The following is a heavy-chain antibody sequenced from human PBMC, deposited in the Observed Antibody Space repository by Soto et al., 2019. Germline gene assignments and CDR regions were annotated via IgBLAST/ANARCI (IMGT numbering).Heavy chain of an antibody. V-gene: IGHV4-61*01. CDR3: ARFVVVTANSKNYFDY. CDR1: GGSVSSGSYY. J-gene: IGHJ4*02. D-gene: IGHD2-21*02. CDR2: IYYSGST. Sequence: SETLSLTCTVSGGSVSSGSYYWSWIRQPPGKGLEWIGYIYYSGSTNYNPSLKSRVTISVDTSKNQFSLKLSSVTAADTAVYYCARFVVVTANSKNYFDYWGQGTLVTVSS.